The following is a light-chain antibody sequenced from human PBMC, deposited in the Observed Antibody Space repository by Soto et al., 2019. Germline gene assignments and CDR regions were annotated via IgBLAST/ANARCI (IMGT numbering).Light chain of an antibody. V-gene: IGLV1-51*01. J-gene: IGLJ3*02. Sequence: QSVLTQPPSVSAAPGQKVTISCSGSSSNIGKNYVSWYQHLPGTAPKLIIFDNDKRPSGIPDRFSGSASGTSATLGITGLQPGDAAVYYCETWDNSLNIGVFGGGTKLTVL. CDR1: SSNIGKNY. CDR2: DND. CDR3: ETWDNSLNIGV.